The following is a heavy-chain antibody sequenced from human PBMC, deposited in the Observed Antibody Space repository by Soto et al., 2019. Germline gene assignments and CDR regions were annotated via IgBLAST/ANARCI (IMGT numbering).Heavy chain of an antibody. CDR2: ISGSGGTT. D-gene: IGHD5-12*01. V-gene: IGHV3-23*01. CDR3: AKSGSSVYDYPYFDY. Sequence: GGSLRLSCAASGFTFRNYAMSWVRQAPGKGLEWVSGISGSGGTTYYADSVKGRFTISRDNSKNTLHLQMNSLRAEDTASYYCAKSGSSVYDYPYFDYWGQGTLVTVSS. J-gene: IGHJ4*02. CDR1: GFTFRNYA.